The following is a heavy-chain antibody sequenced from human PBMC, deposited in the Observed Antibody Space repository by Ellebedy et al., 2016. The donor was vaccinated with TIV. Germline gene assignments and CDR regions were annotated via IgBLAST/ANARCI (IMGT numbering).Heavy chain of an antibody. CDR2: IYSGGST. CDR3: ARARGFDY. J-gene: IGHJ4*02. V-gene: IGHV3-53*01. CDR1: GFTVSSNY. Sequence: GGSLRLSCAASGFTVSSNYMSWVRQAPGKGLEWVSVIYSGGSTYYADSVKGRFTVSRDNAKNSLYLQMNSLRAEGTAVYYCARARGFDYWGQGTLVTVSS. D-gene: IGHD3-10*01.